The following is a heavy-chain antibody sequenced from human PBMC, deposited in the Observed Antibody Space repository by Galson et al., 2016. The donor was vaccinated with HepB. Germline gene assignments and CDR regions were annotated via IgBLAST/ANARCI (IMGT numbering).Heavy chain of an antibody. Sequence: SLRLSCAASGFIFDDYTMHWVRQAPGKGLEWVSRISWNSGSIDYADSVKGRFTISRDNAKNSLYLQMNSLRAEDTALYYCAKDIRSSSLGIDYWGQGTLVTVSS. CDR2: ISWNSGSI. J-gene: IGHJ4*02. CDR1: GFIFDDYT. D-gene: IGHD6-6*01. CDR3: AKDIRSSSLGIDY. V-gene: IGHV3-9*01.